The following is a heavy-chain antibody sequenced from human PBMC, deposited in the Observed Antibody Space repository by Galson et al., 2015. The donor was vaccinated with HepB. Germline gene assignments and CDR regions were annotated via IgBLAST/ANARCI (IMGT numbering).Heavy chain of an antibody. CDR1: GFTFSSYS. V-gene: IGHV3-48*02. CDR3: ARVEVGGSYYYYGMDV. D-gene: IGHD2-15*01. Sequence: SLRLSCAASGFTFSSYSMNWVRQAPGKGLEWVSYISSSSSTIYYADSVKGRFTISRDNAKNSLYLQMNSLRDEDTAVYYCARVEVGGSYYYYGMDVWGQGTTVTVSS. J-gene: IGHJ6*02. CDR2: ISSSSSTI.